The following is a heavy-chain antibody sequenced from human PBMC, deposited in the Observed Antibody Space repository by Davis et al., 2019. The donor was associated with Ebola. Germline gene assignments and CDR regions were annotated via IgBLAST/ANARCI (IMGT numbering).Heavy chain of an antibody. CDR2: INPSGGST. Sequence: GGSLRLSCAASGFTFSSYGMHWVRQAPGQGLEWMGIINPSGGSTSYAQKFQGRVTITADKSTSTAYMELSSLRSEDTAVYYCARSYYYDSSGYSGGYWGQGTLVTVSS. V-gene: IGHV1-46*01. J-gene: IGHJ4*02. CDR1: GFTFSSYG. CDR3: ARSYYYDSSGYSGGY. D-gene: IGHD3-22*01.